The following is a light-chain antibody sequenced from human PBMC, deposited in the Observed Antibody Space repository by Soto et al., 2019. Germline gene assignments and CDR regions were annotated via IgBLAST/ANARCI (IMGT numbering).Light chain of an antibody. J-gene: IGKJ4*01. CDR1: HRVSSY. V-gene: IGKV3-15*01. CDR2: ATS. CDR3: QQYNNWPLT. Sequence: EIVMTQSPATLSVSPGERSTLSCRASHRVSSYFAWYQQKPGQAPRLLIYATSTRATGIPARVSVSGSGTEFTLTISSLQSEDFAVYYCQQYNNWPLTFGGGTKVEIK.